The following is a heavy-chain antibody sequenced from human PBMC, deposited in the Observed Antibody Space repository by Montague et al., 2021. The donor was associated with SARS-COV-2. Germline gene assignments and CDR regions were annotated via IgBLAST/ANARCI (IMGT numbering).Heavy chain of an antibody. J-gene: IGHJ3*02. Sequence: SETLSLTCTVSGGSISSSNYYWGWIRQPPGKGLEYIGSLYYSGSTYYNPSLRSRVTISVETSKNQLSLRLNAVTAADTAVYYCAKDGEALAWGTFDIWGQGTMVTVSS. V-gene: IGHV4-39*02. CDR3: AKDGEALAWGTFDI. D-gene: IGHD3-10*01. CDR2: LYYSGST. CDR1: GGSISSSNYY.